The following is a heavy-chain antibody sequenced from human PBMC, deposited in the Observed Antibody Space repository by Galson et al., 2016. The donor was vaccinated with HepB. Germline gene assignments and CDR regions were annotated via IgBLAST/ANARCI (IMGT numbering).Heavy chain of an antibody. CDR1: GYTLTELS. V-gene: IGHV1-24*01. CDR2: FDGEGGEA. CDR3: ATAYCGRSSCEVNWFDP. D-gene: IGHD2-2*01. J-gene: IGHJ5*02. Sequence: SVKVSCKVSGYTLTELSMHWVRQAPGKGLEWMGGFDGEGGEAIVAPEFQGRVNMTGDKATDTGYMELTSLRSDDTAVYYCATAYCGRSSCEVNWFDPWGQGTLVTVSS.